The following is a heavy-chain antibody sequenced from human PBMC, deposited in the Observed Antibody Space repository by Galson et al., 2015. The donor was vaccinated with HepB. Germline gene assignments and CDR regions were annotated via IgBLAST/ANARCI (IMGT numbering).Heavy chain of an antibody. CDR3: ARQVRILEWLFLGYYMDV. D-gene: IGHD3-3*01. Sequence: SLRLSCAASGFTFRNHAMHWVRQAPGKGLEWVAVISYDGSGENYADSVKGRFTVSRDNSKNTFSLQMNALSAEDTALYYCARQVRILEWLFLGYYMDVWSKGTTVIVSS. J-gene: IGHJ6*03. CDR1: GFTFRNHA. V-gene: IGHV3-30*04. CDR2: ISYDGSGE.